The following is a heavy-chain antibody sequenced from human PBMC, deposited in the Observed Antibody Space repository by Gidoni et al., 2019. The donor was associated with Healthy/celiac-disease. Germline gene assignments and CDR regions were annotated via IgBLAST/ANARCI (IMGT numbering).Heavy chain of an antibody. CDR1: GFTVRSNY. CDR2: IYSGGST. CDR3: ARGLYGFGGWFDP. D-gene: IGHD3-10*01. Sequence: EVQLVESGGGLVQPGGSLSLPGAAPGFTVRSNYMSWVRQAPGKGLEWVSVIYSGGSTYYADSVKGRFTISRDNSKNTLYLQMNSLRAEDTAVYYCARGLYGFGGWFDPWGQGTLVTVSS. J-gene: IGHJ5*02. V-gene: IGHV3-66*01.